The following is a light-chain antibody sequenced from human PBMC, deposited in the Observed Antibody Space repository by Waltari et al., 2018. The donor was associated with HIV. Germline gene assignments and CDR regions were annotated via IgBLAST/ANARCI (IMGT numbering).Light chain of an antibody. CDR1: DSNVGNVS. Sequence: QSMLTQPPSLSAAPGQRVTISCSGFDSNVGNVSASWYQHLPGTAPKLLIYEGHTRPSVLPARFSGSQSAASATLGITALQTGYEADYYCGTWVKSLTPLYVFGTGTAVTVL. J-gene: IGLJ1*01. CDR3: GTWVKSLTPLYV. V-gene: IGLV1-51*02. CDR2: EGH.